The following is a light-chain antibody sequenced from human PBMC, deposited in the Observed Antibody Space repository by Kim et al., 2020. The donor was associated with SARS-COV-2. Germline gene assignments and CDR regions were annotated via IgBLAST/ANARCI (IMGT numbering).Light chain of an antibody. Sequence: IVMTQSPDSLAVSLGERATINCKSSQSVLYSSNNKNYLAWYQQKPGQPPKLLIYWASTRESGVPDRFSGSGSGTDFTLTISSLQAEHVAVYFCQQYYSTPWTFGQGTKVDIK. CDR2: WAS. J-gene: IGKJ1*01. V-gene: IGKV4-1*01. CDR1: QSVLYSSNNKNY. CDR3: QQYYSTPWT.